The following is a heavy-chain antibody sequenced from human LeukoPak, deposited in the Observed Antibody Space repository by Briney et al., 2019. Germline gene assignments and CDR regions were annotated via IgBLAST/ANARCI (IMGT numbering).Heavy chain of an antibody. V-gene: IGHV1-18*01. CDR3: ARGSHRLYDYVWGTYESKDY. D-gene: IGHD3-16*01. CDR2: ISGYNANT. Sequence: ASVTVSFKASGYTFTNYGISWVRQAPGQGLEWMGWISGYNANTNYVQKFQGRVTITTDTSTHTAYMELRSLRSDDTAVYYCARGSHRLYDYVWGTYESKDYWGQGTLVTVSS. CDR1: GYTFTNYG. J-gene: IGHJ4*02.